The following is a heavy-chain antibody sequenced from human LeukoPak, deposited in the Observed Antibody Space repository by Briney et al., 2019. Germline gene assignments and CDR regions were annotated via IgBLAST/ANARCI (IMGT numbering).Heavy chain of an antibody. CDR2: TRNKANSYTT. CDR1: GFTFSDHY. J-gene: IGHJ4*02. Sequence: QPGGSLRLSCAASGFTFSDHYMDWVRQAPGKGLEWVGRTRNKANSYTTEYAASVKGRFTISRDDSKNSLYLQMNSLKTEDTAVYYCARNTRGWSLDYWGQGTLVTVSS. CDR3: ARNTRGWSLDY. D-gene: IGHD6-19*01. V-gene: IGHV3-72*01.